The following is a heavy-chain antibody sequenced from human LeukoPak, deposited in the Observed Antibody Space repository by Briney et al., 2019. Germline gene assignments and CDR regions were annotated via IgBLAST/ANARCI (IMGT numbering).Heavy chain of an antibody. CDR3: ASSTEGYDFWSGYVPLDY. D-gene: IGHD3-3*01. CDR2: INHSGST. CDR1: GGSFSGYY. V-gene: IGHV4-34*01. J-gene: IGHJ4*02. Sequence: SETLSLTCAVYGGSFSGYYWSWIRQPPGKGLEWIGEINHSGSTNYNPSLKSRVTISVDTSKNQFSLKLSSVTAADTAIYYCASSTEGYDFWSGYVPLDYWGQGTLVTVSS.